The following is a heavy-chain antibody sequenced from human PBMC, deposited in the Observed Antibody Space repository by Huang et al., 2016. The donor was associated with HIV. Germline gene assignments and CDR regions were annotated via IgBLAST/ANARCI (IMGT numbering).Heavy chain of an antibody. Sequence: QLQLQEWGPRLVKPSETLSLTCTVAGGAISSSTYYWRLIRQPPGKGLEWSGNSSYSGNTFYNPSLTSRVTISVEKSKNQVSLKLTALTAADTAGYYCANTFHTAAGQYYFEYWGQGTLVTVSS. CDR1: GGAISSSTYY. V-gene: IGHV4-39*01. D-gene: IGHD6-13*01. CDR3: ANTFHTAAGQYYFEY. J-gene: IGHJ4*02. CDR2: SSYSGNT.